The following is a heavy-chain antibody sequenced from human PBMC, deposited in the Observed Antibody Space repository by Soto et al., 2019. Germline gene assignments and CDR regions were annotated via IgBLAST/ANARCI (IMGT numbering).Heavy chain of an antibody. J-gene: IGHJ6*02. V-gene: IGHV4-39*01. CDR3: ARRSVLLWFGELFTPPHKTYYYGMDV. Sequence: QLQLQESGPGLVKPSETLSLTCTVSGGSISSSSYYWGWIRQPPGKGLEWIGSIYYSGSTYYNPSLKSRVTISVDTSKNQFSLKLSSVTAADTAVYYCARRSVLLWFGELFTPPHKTYYYGMDVWGQGTTVTVSS. D-gene: IGHD3-10*01. CDR1: GGSISSSSYY. CDR2: IYYSGST.